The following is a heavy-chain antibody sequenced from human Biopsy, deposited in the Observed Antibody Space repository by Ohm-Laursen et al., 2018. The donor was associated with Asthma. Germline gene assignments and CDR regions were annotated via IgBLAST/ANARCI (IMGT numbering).Heavy chain of an antibody. V-gene: IGHV1-69*13. Sequence: SVKVSCKASGGTFSSYAISWVRQAPGQGLEWMGGIIPIFGTANYAQKFQGRVTITADESTSTAYMELSSLRSEDTAVYYCAESDYYGSGYYYGMDVWGQGTTVTVSS. J-gene: IGHJ6*02. CDR3: AESDYYGSGYYYGMDV. D-gene: IGHD3-10*01. CDR2: IIPIFGTA. CDR1: GGTFSSYA.